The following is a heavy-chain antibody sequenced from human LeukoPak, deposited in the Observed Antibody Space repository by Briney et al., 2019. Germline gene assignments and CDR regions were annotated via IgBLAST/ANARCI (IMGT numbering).Heavy chain of an antibody. J-gene: IGHJ4*02. V-gene: IGHV3-48*04. CDR3: ARVAVGSRQLPASKYFDY. CDR1: GITFSDHS. Sequence: GGSLRLSCVDSGITFSDHSMNWVRQAPGKGLEWISYISLSSNTIYYADSVRGRFTVSRGNAKNSLYLQMNSLRVDDTAQYYCARVAVGSRQLPASKYFDYWGQGTLVIVSS. CDR2: ISLSSNTI. D-gene: IGHD2-2*01.